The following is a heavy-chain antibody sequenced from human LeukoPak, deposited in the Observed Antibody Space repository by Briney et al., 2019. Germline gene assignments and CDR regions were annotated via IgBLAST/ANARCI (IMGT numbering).Heavy chain of an antibody. CDR1: GGSISSYY. Sequence: SETLSLTCTVSGGSISSYYWDWIRQPPGKGLEWIGSIYYSGSTYYNPSLKSRVTISVDTSKNQFSLKLSSVTAADTALYYCARLGEYSGYDYWGQGTLVTVSS. CDR2: IYYSGST. CDR3: ARLGEYSGYDY. J-gene: IGHJ4*02. D-gene: IGHD5-12*01. V-gene: IGHV4-39*01.